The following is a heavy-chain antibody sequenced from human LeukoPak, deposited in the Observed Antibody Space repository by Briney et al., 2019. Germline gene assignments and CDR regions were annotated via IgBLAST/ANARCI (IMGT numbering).Heavy chain of an antibody. CDR1: GGSISSGGYY. D-gene: IGHD3-22*01. CDR3: ARERGRNYYDSSGCFDY. V-gene: IGHV4-31*03. J-gene: IGHJ4*02. CDR2: IYYSGST. Sequence: SETLSLTCTVSGGSISSGGYYWRWIRQHPGKGLEWIGYIYYSGSTYYNPSLKSRVTISVDTSKNQFSLKLSSVTAADKAVYYCARERGRNYYDSSGCFDYWGQGTLVTVSS.